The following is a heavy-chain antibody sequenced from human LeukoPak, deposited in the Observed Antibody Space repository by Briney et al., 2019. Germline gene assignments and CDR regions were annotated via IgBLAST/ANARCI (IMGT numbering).Heavy chain of an antibody. CDR3: ARASLYDIFTGYYTPYYFDY. CDR2: IYSGGST. CDR1: GYTVSSNY. D-gene: IGHD3-9*01. Sequence: GGSLRLSCAASGYTVSSNYMSWVRQAPGKGLEWVSVIYSGGSTYYADSVKGRFTISRDNSKNTLYLQMNSLSAEDTGVYYCARASLYDIFTGYYTPYYFDYWGQGTLVTVSS. J-gene: IGHJ4*02. V-gene: IGHV3-53*01.